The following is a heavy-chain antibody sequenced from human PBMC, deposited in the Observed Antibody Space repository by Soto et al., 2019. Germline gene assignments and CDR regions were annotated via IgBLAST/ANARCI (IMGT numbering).Heavy chain of an antibody. CDR1: VVSLSTNKMC. CDR2: IDWDDDK. Sequence: PSPENRTPTRTLTLNFSVVSLSTNKMCVSSIRQPPGKALEWLALIDWDDDKYYSTSLKTRLNLSKDTSKNQVLLTMTNMDPVDTAPYYCARIPGGSYQSAFDYWGQGTLVP. V-gene: IGHV2-70*01. D-gene: IGHD1-26*01. CDR3: ARIPGGSYQSAFDY. J-gene: IGHJ4*02.